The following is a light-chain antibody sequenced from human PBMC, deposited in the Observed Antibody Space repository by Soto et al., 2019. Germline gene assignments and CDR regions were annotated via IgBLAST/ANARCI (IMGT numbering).Light chain of an antibody. CDR1: QIISIF. J-gene: IGKJ5*01. CDR2: AAS. Sequence: DIQMTQSPSTLSASVGDRVTITCRASQIISIFLNWYQQKPGKAPKLLIYAASSLQSGVPSRFSGSGSGTDFTLTISSLQPEDFATYYCQQSYSTPRTFGQGTRLEIK. V-gene: IGKV1-39*01. CDR3: QQSYSTPRT.